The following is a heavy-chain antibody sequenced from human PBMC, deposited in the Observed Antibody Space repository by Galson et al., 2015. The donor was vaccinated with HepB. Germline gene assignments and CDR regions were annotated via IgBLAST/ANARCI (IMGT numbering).Heavy chain of an antibody. CDR3: ASTRNYDFWSGYYPTYNWFDP. CDR2: MNPNSGNT. D-gene: IGHD3-3*01. J-gene: IGHJ5*02. Sequence: SVKVSCKASGYTFTSYDINWVRQATGQGLEWMGWMNPNSGNTGYAQKFQGRVTMTRNTSISTAYMELSSLRSEDTAVYYCASTRNYDFWSGYYPTYNWFDPWGQGTLVTVSS. CDR1: GYTFTSYD. V-gene: IGHV1-8*01.